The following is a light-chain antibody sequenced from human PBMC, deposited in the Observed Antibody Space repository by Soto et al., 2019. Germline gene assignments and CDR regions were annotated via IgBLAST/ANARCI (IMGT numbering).Light chain of an antibody. J-gene: IGLJ2*01. CDR2: LNSDGSY. Sequence: QPVLTQSPSASASLGASVKLTCTLSSGHSSYAIAWHQQQPEKGPRYLMKLNSDGSYSKGDGIPDRFSGSSSGAERYLTISRLQSEDEADYYCQTWGTGIHVVFGGGTKLTVL. V-gene: IGLV4-69*01. CDR3: QTWGTGIHVV. CDR1: SGHSSYA.